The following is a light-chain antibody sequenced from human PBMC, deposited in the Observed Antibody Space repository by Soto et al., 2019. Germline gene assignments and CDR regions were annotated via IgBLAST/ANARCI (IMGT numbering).Light chain of an antibody. CDR3: AQRGEWMSIS. CDR1: QSVSPF. J-gene: IGKJ5*01. Sequence: EKAILSCSASQSVSPFLAWFQQKPGQPPRLLIYNASKRTTGIPARFSVSGSGTDFTLTISILEPEDFEVYHWAQRGEWMSISFGQGARMEI. V-gene: IGKV3-11*01. CDR2: NAS.